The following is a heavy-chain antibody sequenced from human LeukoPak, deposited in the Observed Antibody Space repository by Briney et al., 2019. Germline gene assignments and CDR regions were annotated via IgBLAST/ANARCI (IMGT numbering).Heavy chain of an antibody. Sequence: SVKVSCKASGDTFSSYAISWVRQAPGQGLEWMGGIIPIFGTANYAQKFQGRVTITTDESTSTAYMELSSLRSEDTAVYYCARGAPYGDYVFGYWGQGTLVTVSS. V-gene: IGHV1-69*05. CDR1: GDTFSSYA. D-gene: IGHD4-17*01. J-gene: IGHJ4*02. CDR3: ARGAPYGDYVFGY. CDR2: IIPIFGTA.